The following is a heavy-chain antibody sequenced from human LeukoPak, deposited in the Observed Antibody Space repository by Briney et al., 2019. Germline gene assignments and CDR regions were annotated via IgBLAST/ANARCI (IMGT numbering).Heavy chain of an antibody. Sequence: GGSLRLSCAASGFTFSSYWMSWVCQAPGKGLEGVANIKQDGSEKYYVDSVKGRFTISRDNAKNSLYLQMNSLRAEDTAVYYCARGWDIVVVSAAMRVFDYWGQGTLVTVSS. J-gene: IGHJ4*02. CDR3: ARGWDIVVVSAAMRVFDY. CDR2: IKQDGSEK. CDR1: GFTFSSYW. D-gene: IGHD2-2*01. V-gene: IGHV3-7*01.